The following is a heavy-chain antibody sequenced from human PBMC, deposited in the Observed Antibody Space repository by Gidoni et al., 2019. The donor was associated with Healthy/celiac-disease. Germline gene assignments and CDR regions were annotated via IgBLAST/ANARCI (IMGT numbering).Heavy chain of an antibody. CDR2: IIPIFGTA. CDR3: ARGTTVTTYVDFGVYYYYYGMDV. J-gene: IGHJ6*02. CDR1: GGTFSSYA. D-gene: IGHD4-17*01. V-gene: IGHV1-69*01. Sequence: QVQLVQSGAEVKKPGSSVKVSCKASGGTFSSYAISWVRQAPGQGLEWMGGIIPIFGTANYAQKFQGRVTITADESTSTAYMELSSLRSEDTAVYYCARGTTVTTYVDFGVYYYYYGMDVWGQGTTVTVSS.